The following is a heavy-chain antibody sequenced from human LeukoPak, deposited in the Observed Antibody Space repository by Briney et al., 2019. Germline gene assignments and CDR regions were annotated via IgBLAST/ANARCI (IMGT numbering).Heavy chain of an antibody. CDR2: VSGSGYNT. D-gene: IGHD3-3*01. CDR3: ARDCKDVFCEGASDI. CDR1: GFTFSSYA. Sequence: GGSLRLSCAASGFTFSSYAMSWVRQAPGKGLEWVSAVSGSGYNTYYADSVKGRFTISRDNSKNTLYLQMNSLRAEDMAVYYCARDCKDVFCEGASDIWGQGTMVTVSS. J-gene: IGHJ3*02. V-gene: IGHV3-23*01.